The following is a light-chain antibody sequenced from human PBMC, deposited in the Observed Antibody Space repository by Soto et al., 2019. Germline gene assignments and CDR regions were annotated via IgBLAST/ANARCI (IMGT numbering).Light chain of an antibody. CDR1: QSADSN. CDR3: QQRTDRPPWT. V-gene: IGKV3-11*01. Sequence: EIVMTQSPDTLSVSPGETATLSCRASQSADSNLACYQHKPGQAPRLLIYDASNRATGIPARFSGSGSGTDFTLSISSLEPEDFAVYYCQQRTDRPPWTFGQGTKVDIK. CDR2: DAS. J-gene: IGKJ1*01.